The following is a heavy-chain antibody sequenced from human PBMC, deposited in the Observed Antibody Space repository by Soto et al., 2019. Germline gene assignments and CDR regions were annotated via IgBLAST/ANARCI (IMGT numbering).Heavy chain of an antibody. J-gene: IGHJ4*02. D-gene: IGHD4-17*01. CDR1: GFTFSDHY. Sequence: GGSLRLSCAASGFTFSDHYMDWVRQAPGKGLEWVGRTRNKANSYTTEYAASVKGRFTISRDDSKNSLYLQMNSLKTEDTAVYYCARETDYGASFDYWGQGT. V-gene: IGHV3-72*01. CDR2: TRNKANSYTT. CDR3: ARETDYGASFDY.